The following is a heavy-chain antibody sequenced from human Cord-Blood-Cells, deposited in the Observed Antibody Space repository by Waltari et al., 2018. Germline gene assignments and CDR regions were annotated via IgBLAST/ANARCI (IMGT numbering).Heavy chain of an antibody. J-gene: IGHJ4*02. CDR2: INHSGST. CDR3: ARRITMVRGVKSGVDY. CDR1: GGSFSGYY. V-gene: IGHV4-34*01. D-gene: IGHD3-10*01. Sequence: QVQLQQWGAGMLKPSETLSLTCAVYGGSFSGYYWSWIRQPPGQGLEWIGEINHSGSTNYNPSLKSRVTRSVDTSKNQFSLKLSSVTAADTAVYYCARRITMVRGVKSGVDYWGQGTLVTVSS.